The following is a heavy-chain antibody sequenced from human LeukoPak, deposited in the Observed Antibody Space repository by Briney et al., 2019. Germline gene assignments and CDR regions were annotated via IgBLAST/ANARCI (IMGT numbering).Heavy chain of an antibody. CDR1: AGTFSSYS. CDR2: ISRSGGTT. J-gene: IGHJ4*02. CDR3: AREQLLAIDS. D-gene: IGHD6-19*01. V-gene: IGHV3-23*01. Sequence: GGALRLSCAASAGTFSSYSMSWVRQPPGKGLEWVSSISRSGGTTDYAAPVTGRTTISRDNSKNTLYLPLNSLTAEDTAVYYCAREQLLAIDSWGQGTLVTVSS.